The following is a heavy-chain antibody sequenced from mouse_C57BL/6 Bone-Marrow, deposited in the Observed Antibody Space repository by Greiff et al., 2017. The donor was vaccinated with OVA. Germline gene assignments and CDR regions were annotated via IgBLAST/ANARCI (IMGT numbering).Heavy chain of an antibody. CDR2: INPNYGTT. Sequence: VQLQQSGPELVKPGASVKISCKASGYSFTDYNMNWVKQSNGKSLEWIGVINPNYGTTSYNQKFKGKATLTVDQSSSTAYMQLNSLKSEDSAVYYCAFYYGSSYRYFDVWGTGTTVTVSS. D-gene: IGHD1-1*01. CDR3: AFYYGSSYRYFDV. CDR1: GYSFTDYN. J-gene: IGHJ1*03. V-gene: IGHV1-39*01.